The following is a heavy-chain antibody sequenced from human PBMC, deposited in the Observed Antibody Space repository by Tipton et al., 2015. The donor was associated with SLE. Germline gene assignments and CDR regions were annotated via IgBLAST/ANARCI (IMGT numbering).Heavy chain of an antibody. CDR1: GGSISSYY. CDR3: ARVIPGEQQLVPWAFDI. J-gene: IGHJ3*02. D-gene: IGHD6-13*01. V-gene: IGHV4-59*01. CDR2: IYYSGST. Sequence: TLSLTCTVSGGSISSYYWSWIRQPPGKGPEWIGYIYYSGSTNYNPFLKSRVTISVDTSKNQFSLKLNSVTAADTAVYYCARVIPGEQQLVPWAFDIWGQGTMVTVSS.